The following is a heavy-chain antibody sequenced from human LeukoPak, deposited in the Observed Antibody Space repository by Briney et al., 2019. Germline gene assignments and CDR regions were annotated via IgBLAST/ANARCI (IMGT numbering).Heavy chain of an antibody. J-gene: IGHJ4*02. CDR2: ISAYNGHT. V-gene: IGHV1-18*01. CDR1: GCTFTSYD. Sequence: ASVKVSCKASGCTFTSYDISWVRQAPGQGLEWMGWISAYNGHTNYAQRLQGRVTMTTDTSTSTAYMELRSLRSDDTAVYYCATWGPEYSYGHYWDQGTLVTVSS. CDR3: ATWGPEYSYGHY. D-gene: IGHD5-18*01.